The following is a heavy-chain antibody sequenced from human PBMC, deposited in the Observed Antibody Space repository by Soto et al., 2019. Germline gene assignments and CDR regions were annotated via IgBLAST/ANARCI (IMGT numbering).Heavy chain of an antibody. CDR1: GDSISSGGYY. CDR3: ARDGGSAYSSAFDI. D-gene: IGHD3-22*01. V-gene: IGHV4-31*03. J-gene: IGHJ3*02. CDR2: IYYSGST. Sequence: SETLSLTCTVSGDSISSGGYYYNWIRQHPGEGLEWIGYIYYSGSTYYNPSLKSRVTISIDTSKNQFSLKLTCVTAADTAVYYCARDGGSAYSSAFDIWGQGTMVTVSS.